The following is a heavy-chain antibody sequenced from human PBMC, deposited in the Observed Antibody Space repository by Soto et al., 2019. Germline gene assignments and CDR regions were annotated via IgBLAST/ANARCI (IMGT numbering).Heavy chain of an antibody. Sequence: PSETLSLTCAVSGYSISSGYYWGWIRQPPGKGLEWIGSIYHSGSTYYNPSLKSRVSISVDTSKNQFSLKLSSVTAADTAVYYCARVDYYDSSGPLVGWFDPWGQGTLVTVSS. CDR1: GYSISSGYY. CDR2: IYHSGST. V-gene: IGHV4-38-2*01. D-gene: IGHD3-22*01. J-gene: IGHJ5*02. CDR3: ARVDYYDSSGPLVGWFDP.